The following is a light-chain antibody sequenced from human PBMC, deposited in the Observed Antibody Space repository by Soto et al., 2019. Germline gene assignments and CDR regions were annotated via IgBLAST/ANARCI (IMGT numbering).Light chain of an antibody. CDR3: CSYTSRTTYV. Sequence: QSALTQPASVSGSPGQSITISCTGTISDFVVYNYVSWYQQHPGKAPKLMIYGVSNRPSGVSNRFSGSKSGNTASLTISGLQSEDEADYFCCSYTSRTTYVFGTGTKVTVL. V-gene: IGLV2-14*01. J-gene: IGLJ1*01. CDR1: ISDFVVYNY. CDR2: GVS.